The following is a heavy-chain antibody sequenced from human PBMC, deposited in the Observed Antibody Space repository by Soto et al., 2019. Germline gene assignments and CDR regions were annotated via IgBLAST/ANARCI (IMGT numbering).Heavy chain of an antibody. Sequence: EVQLVESGGGLVQPGGSLRLSCAASGFTFSSHWMHWVRQAPGKGLVWVSRINGDGSSTSYADSVKGRFTISRDNAKNMLCLQVNSLRADDTAVYYCAGSPGLSRISGTTLGAWGQGTLVTVSS. CDR3: AGSPGLSRISGTTLGA. CDR2: INGDGSST. CDR1: GFTFSSHW. D-gene: IGHD1-7*01. J-gene: IGHJ5*01. V-gene: IGHV3-74*01.